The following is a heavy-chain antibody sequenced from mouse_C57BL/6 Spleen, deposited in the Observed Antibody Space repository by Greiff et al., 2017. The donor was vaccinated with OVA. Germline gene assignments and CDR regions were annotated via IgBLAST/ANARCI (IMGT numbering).Heavy chain of an antibody. D-gene: IGHD2-3*01. CDR1: GYTFTNYW. Sequence: QVHVKQSGAELVRPGTSVKMSCKASGYTFTNYWIGWAKQRPGHGLEWIGDIYPGGGYTNYNEKFKGKATLTADKSSSTAYMQFSSLTSEDSAIYYCAREGDGYYRGYFDVWGTGTTVTVSS. CDR2: IYPGGGYT. J-gene: IGHJ1*03. V-gene: IGHV1-63*01. CDR3: AREGDGYYRGYFDV.